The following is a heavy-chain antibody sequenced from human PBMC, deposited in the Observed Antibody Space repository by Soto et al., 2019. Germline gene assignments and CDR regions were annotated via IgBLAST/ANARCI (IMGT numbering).Heavy chain of an antibody. CDR2: ISGSGGST. CDR1: GFTFSSYA. D-gene: IGHD2-21*02. Sequence: GSLRLSCAASGFTFSSYAMSWVRQAPGKGLEWVSAISGSGGSTYYADSVKGRFTISRDNSKNTLYLQMNSLRAEDTAVYYCAKDLAYCGGDCYPTYFDYWGQGTLVTVSS. J-gene: IGHJ4*02. V-gene: IGHV3-23*01. CDR3: AKDLAYCGGDCYPTYFDY.